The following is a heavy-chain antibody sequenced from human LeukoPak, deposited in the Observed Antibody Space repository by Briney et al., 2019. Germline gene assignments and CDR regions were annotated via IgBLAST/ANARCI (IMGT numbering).Heavy chain of an antibody. D-gene: IGHD3-22*01. CDR1: GGSISSGDYY. V-gene: IGHV4-30-4*01. J-gene: IGHJ4*02. Sequence: SETLSLTCTVSGGSISSGDYYWSWNRQPPGKGRDWFVYINDSGSTNHNPTLKSRITISADTSTHQFSLKLSSVTVAHTAVYYCGRDRRGTYYYDSSSYYSDYWGQGTLVTVSS. CDR3: GRDRRGTYYYDSSSYYSDY. CDR2: INDSGST.